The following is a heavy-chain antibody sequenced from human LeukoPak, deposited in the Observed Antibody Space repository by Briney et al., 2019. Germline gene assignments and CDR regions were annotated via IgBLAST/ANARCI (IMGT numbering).Heavy chain of an antibody. J-gene: IGHJ1*01. CDR1: GGSFSGYY. CDR2: INHSGST. Sequence: SETLSLTCAVYGGSFSGYYWSWIRQTPGKGLEWIGEINHSGSTNYNPSLKSRVTISVDTSKNQFSLKLSSVTAADTAVYYCARHYYDSSGYYPENFQHWGQGTLVTVSS. V-gene: IGHV4-34*01. D-gene: IGHD3-22*01. CDR3: ARHYYDSSGYYPENFQH.